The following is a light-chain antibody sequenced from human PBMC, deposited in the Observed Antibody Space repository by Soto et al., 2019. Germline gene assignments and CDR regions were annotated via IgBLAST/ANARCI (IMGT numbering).Light chain of an antibody. V-gene: IGLV2-14*01. CDR1: SSDVGTYKY. CDR2: EVS. CDR3: AAWDDSLSSPV. Sequence: QSALTQPASVSGSPGQSITISCTGTSSDVGTYKYVSWYQQLPGKAPKLMIYEVSNRPSGVSNRFSGSKSGNTASLTISELQAEDEADYYCAAWDDSLSSPVFGGGTKLTVL. J-gene: IGLJ3*02.